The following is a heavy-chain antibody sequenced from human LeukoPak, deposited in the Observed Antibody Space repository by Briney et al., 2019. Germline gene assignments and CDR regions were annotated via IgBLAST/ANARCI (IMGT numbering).Heavy chain of an antibody. D-gene: IGHD6-13*01. Sequence: LETLSLTCTVSGGSISSSSYYWGWILQPPGKGLEWIGRIYYSWSTYYNPSLKSRVTISVDTSKNQFSLKLSSVTAADTAVYYCARDRQQSRGLIGWGQGTLVTVSS. V-gene: IGHV4-39*07. CDR2: IYYSWST. CDR1: GGSISSSSYY. CDR3: ARDRQQSRGLIG. J-gene: IGHJ4*02.